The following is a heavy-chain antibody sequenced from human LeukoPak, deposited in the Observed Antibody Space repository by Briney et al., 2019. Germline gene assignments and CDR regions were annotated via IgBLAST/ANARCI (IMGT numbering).Heavy chain of an antibody. J-gene: IGHJ4*02. Sequence: PGGSLRLSCAASGFTFSSYGMGWVRQAPGKGLEWVSAISGSGGSTYYADSVKGRFTISRDNSKNTLYLQMNSLRAEDTAVYYCAKDSVNSNFYDFWGQGTLVTVSS. V-gene: IGHV3-23*01. CDR3: AKDSVNSNFYDF. CDR2: ISGSGGST. D-gene: IGHD4-11*01. CDR1: GFTFSSYG.